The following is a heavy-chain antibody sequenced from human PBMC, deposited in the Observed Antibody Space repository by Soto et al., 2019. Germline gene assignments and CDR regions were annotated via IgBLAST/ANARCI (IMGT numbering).Heavy chain of an antibody. V-gene: IGHV4-30-2*01. J-gene: IGHJ4*02. CDR2: IYHSGST. CDR1: GGSISSGGYS. Sequence: PSETLSLTCAVSGGSISSGGYSWSWIRQPPGKGLEWIGYIYHSGSTYYNPSLKSRVTISVDRSKNQFSLKLSSVTAADTAVYYCARGLPGEYYFDYWGQGTLVTVSS. D-gene: IGHD2-2*01. CDR3: ARGLPGEYYFDY.